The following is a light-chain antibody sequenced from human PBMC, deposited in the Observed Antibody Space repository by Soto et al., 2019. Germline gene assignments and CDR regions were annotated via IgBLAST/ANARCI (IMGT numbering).Light chain of an antibody. J-gene: IGKJ3*01. CDR1: QGIRSY. CDR3: QQYYSYPRVT. CDR2: AAS. Sequence: AIRMTQSPSSFSASTGDRVTITCRASQGIRSYLAWYQQKPGKAPKLLIYAASTLQSGVPSRFSGSGSGTDFTLTISCLQSEDFAAYYCQQYYSYPRVTFGPGTKVDIK. V-gene: IGKV1-8*01.